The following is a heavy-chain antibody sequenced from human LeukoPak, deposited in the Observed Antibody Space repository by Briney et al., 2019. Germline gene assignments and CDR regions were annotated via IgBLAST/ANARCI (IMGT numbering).Heavy chain of an antibody. Sequence: GGSLRLSCVVSGFTVSNNWMHWVRQAPGKGLVWVSLITSDGGGTSYADSVKGRFTISRDNAKNTLYLQMNSLRAEDTAVYYCARGGVTGAWDYWGQGILVTLSS. J-gene: IGHJ4*02. CDR3: ARGGVTGAWDY. CDR1: GFTVSNNW. D-gene: IGHD1-26*01. V-gene: IGHV3-74*01. CDR2: ITSDGGGT.